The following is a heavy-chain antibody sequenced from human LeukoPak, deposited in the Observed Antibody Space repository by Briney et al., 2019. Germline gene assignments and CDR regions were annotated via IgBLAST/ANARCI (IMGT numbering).Heavy chain of an antibody. D-gene: IGHD3-9*01. CDR1: GFTFSSYG. J-gene: IGHJ4*02. V-gene: IGHV3-30*18. Sequence: GGSLRLSCAASGFTFSSYGMHWVRQAPGKGLEWVAVISYDGSNKYYADSVKGRFTISRDNSKNTLYLQMNSLRAEDTAVYYCAKDFGDILTGYLFDYWGQGTLVTVSS. CDR2: ISYDGSNK. CDR3: AKDFGDILTGYLFDY.